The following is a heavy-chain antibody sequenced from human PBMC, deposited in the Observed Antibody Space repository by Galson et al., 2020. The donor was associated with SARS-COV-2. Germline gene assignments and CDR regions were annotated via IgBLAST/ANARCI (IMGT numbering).Heavy chain of an antibody. D-gene: IGHD4-4*01. CDR2: LHYSGRT. CDR1: GGSVSSGSYY. CDR3: ARGGQSHYADYYYGMDV. V-gene: IGHV4-61*01. J-gene: IGHJ6*02. Sequence: SETLSLTCHLPGGSVSSGSYYWSWIRQPHGKGLEWIGYLHYSGRTNYNPSLKSRVTISVDTSKNQFSLKLSSVTAADTAVYYCARGGQSHYADYYYGMDVWGQGTTVTVSS.